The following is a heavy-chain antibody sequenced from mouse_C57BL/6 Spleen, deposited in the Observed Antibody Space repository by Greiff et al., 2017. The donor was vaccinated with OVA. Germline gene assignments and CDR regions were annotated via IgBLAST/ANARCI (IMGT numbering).Heavy chain of an antibody. CDR3: ARCPASNCDAMDY. V-gene: IGHV1-55*01. Sequence: VQLQQPGAELVKPGASVKMSCKASGYTFTSYWITWVKQRPGQGLEWIGDIYPGSGSTNYNEKFKSKATLTVDTSSSTAYMQLSSLTSEVSAVYNCARCPASNCDAMDYWGQGTSVTVSS. J-gene: IGHJ4*01. D-gene: IGHD2-5*01. CDR1: GYTFTSYW. CDR2: IYPGSGST.